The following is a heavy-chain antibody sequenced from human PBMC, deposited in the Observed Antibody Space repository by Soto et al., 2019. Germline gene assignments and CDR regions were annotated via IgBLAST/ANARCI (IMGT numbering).Heavy chain of an antibody. V-gene: IGHV1-69*12. CDR2: IIPMYGTA. J-gene: IGHJ6*02. Sequence: QVQLVQSGAEVKKPGSSVKVSCKASGGTFSTYAISWVRQAPGQGLEWMGGIIPMYGTANYAQKFEGRGTITADESTSTAYVEMSSLRSDDTDVYYSAREMDTIVVVVAAINGSYSSYYYHGMDVWGQGTPVTVSS. CDR3: AREMDTIVVVVAAINGSYSSYYYHGMDV. CDR1: GGTFSTYA. D-gene: IGHD2-15*01.